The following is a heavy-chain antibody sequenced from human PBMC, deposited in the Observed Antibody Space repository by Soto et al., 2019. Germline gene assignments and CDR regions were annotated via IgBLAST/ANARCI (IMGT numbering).Heavy chain of an antibody. V-gene: IGHV1-69*13. CDR1: GGTFSSYA. D-gene: IGHD5-18*01. J-gene: IGHJ6*02. CDR2: IIPIFGTA. Sequence: LVKVSCKASGGTFSSYAISWVRQAPGQGLEWMGGIIPIFGTANYAQKFQGRVTITADESTSTAYMELSSLRSEDTAVYYCARVIRGYSYGFDRQYYYYGMDVWGQGTTVTVSS. CDR3: ARVIRGYSYGFDRQYYYYGMDV.